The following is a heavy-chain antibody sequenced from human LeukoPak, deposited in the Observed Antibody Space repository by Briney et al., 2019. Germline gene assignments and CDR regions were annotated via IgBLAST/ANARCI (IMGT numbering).Heavy chain of an antibody. J-gene: IGHJ4*02. V-gene: IGHV4-39*07. Sequence: PSETLSLTCTVSGGSISSSSYYWGWIRQPPGKGLEWIGSIYYSGSTNYNPSLKSRVTISVDTSKNQFSLKLSSVTAADTAVYYCARRHYYDSSPGYYFDYWGQGTLVTVSS. CDR2: IYYSGST. CDR1: GGSISSSSYY. CDR3: ARRHYYDSSPGYYFDY. D-gene: IGHD3-22*01.